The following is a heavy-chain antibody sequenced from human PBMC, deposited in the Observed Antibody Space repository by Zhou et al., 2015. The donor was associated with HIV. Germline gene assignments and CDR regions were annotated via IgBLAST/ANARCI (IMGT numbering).Heavy chain of an antibody. CDR1: GGTFSSYT. J-gene: IGHJ4*02. Sequence: QVQLVQSGAEVKKPGSSVKVSCKASGGTFSSYTISWVRQAPGQGLEWMGRIIPILGIANYAQKFQGRVTITADKSTSTAYMELSSLRSEDTAVYYCARGPDGYNYPYWGQGTLVTVSS. D-gene: IGHD5-24*01. CDR2: IIPILGIA. V-gene: IGHV1-69*02. CDR3: ARGPDGYNYPY.